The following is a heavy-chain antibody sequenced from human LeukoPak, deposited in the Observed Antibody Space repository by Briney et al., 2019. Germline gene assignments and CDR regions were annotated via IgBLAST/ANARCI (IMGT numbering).Heavy chain of an antibody. J-gene: IGHJ4*02. CDR2: IYYSGST. CDR3: ARSFGSYLGLAH. Sequence: SETLSLTCTVSGGSISGYSWSWIRQPPGEGLEWIGYIYYSGSTNYNPSLKGRVTISVDTSKNQFSLKLSSVTAADTAVYYCARSFGSYLGLAHWGQGTLVTVSS. D-gene: IGHD1-26*01. V-gene: IGHV4-59*08. CDR1: GGSISGYS.